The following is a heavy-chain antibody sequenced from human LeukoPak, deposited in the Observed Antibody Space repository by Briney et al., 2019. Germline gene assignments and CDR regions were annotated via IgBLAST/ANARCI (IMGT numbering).Heavy chain of an antibody. CDR2: IIPIFDTA. CDR3: ARVFDSGSQAYFYYMDV. D-gene: IGHD3-10*01. CDR1: GGTFSNYA. Sequence: SVKVSCKASGGTFSNYAISWVRQAPGQGLEWMGGIIPIFDTADYAQKFQGRLTITADESTSTAYMELSSLRAEDTAVYYCARVFDSGSQAYFYYMDVWGKGTTVTIFS. J-gene: IGHJ6*03. V-gene: IGHV1-69*13.